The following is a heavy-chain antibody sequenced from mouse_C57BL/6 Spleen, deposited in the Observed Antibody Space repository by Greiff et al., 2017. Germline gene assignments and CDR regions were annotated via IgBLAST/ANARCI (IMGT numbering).Heavy chain of an antibody. CDR2: ISPGDGDT. CDR1: GYAFSSYW. CDR3: ARVGSPDARDY. V-gene: IGHV1-80*01. J-gene: IGHJ4*01. Sequence: QVQLQQSGAELVKPGASVKISCKASGYAFSSYWMNWVKQRPGKGLEWIGQISPGDGDTNYTGQFKGKATLTADKSSSTAYMQLSSRTSEDSAVYFGARVGSPDARDYWGQGTSGTVSS.